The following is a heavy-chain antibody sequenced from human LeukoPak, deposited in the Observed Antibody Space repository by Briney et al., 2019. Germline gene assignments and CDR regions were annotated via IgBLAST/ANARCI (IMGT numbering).Heavy chain of an antibody. D-gene: IGHD6-13*01. CDR2: ISSRGSTT. Sequence: GGSLRLSCAASGFTFSDYYMSWIRQAPGKGLEWVSYISSRGSTTYYADSVKGRFTISRDNAKNSLYLQMNSLRAEDTAVYYCARGRPRYGISWSDAFDIWGQGTMVTVSS. CDR1: GFTFSDYY. J-gene: IGHJ3*02. V-gene: IGHV3-11*01. CDR3: ARGRPRYGISWSDAFDI.